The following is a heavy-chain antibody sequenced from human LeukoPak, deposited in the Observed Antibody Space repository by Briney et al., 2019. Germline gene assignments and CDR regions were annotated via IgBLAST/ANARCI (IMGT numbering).Heavy chain of an antibody. CDR2: IYYSGST. Sequence: PSETLSLTCTVSGGSISNYYWSWIRQPPGKGLEWIGYIYYSGSTNYNPSLKSRVTISVDTSKNQFPLKLSSVTAADTAVYYCATQLGFSYFDAFDIWGQGTMVTVSS. CDR1: GGSISNYY. D-gene: IGHD7-27*01. CDR3: ATQLGFSYFDAFDI. J-gene: IGHJ3*02. V-gene: IGHV4-59*08.